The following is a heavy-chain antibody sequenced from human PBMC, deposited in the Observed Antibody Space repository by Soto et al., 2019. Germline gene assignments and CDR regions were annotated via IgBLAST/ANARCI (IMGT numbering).Heavy chain of an antibody. CDR1: GFTFSSYW. Sequence: EVQLVESGGGLVQPGGSLRLSCVDSGFTFSSYWMSWVRQAPVKGLEWVGNIKQDGSEENYVDSVKGRFTISRDTAKNSMYLKMNSLRVEDTAVYYCARIAASGRGWDVWGQGTTVVVSS. D-gene: IGHD6-13*01. CDR3: ARIAASGRGWDV. J-gene: IGHJ6*02. V-gene: IGHV3-7*01. CDR2: IKQDGSEE.